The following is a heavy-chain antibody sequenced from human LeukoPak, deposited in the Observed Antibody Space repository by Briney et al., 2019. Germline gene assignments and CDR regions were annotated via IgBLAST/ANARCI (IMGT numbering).Heavy chain of an antibody. D-gene: IGHD3-3*01. CDR1: GRSISSGGYS. V-gene: IGHV4-30-2*01. CDR3: ARALESNYDFWSGYGSSRDTWFDP. Sequence: SETLSLTCAVSGRSISSGGYSWSWIRQPPGKGLEWIGYIYHSGSTYYNPSLKSRVTISVDRSKNQFSLKLSSVTAADTAVYYCARALESNYDFWSGYGSSRDTWFDPWGQGTLVTVSS. CDR2: IYHSGST. J-gene: IGHJ5*02.